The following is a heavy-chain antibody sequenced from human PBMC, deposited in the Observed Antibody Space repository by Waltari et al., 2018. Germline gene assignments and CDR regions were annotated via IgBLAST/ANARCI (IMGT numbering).Heavy chain of an antibody. CDR1: GGSIRRGGYY. J-gene: IGHJ4*02. D-gene: IGHD3-22*01. V-gene: IGHV4-39*01. CDR2: IYYSGTT. Sequence: QLELQESGPGLVKPSETLSLTCSVSGGSIRRGGYYGVWIRQPPGKGLEWIGSIYYSGTTYYNPSLNSRVTISVDTSKNQFSLKLTSVTAADTAMYFCARQSYYDESGHDWGQGTLVTVSS. CDR3: ARQSYYDESGHD.